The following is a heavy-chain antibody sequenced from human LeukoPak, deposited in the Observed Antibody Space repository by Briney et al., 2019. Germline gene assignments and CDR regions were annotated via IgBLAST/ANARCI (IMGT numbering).Heavy chain of an antibody. Sequence: GGSLRLSCAASGFTFDDYAMHWVRQAPGKGLEWVSGISWNSGSIGYADSVKGRFTISRDNAKNSLYLQMNSLRAEDTALYYCAKNGPAEYYDSSGYFDYWGQGTLVTVSS. D-gene: IGHD3-22*01. CDR2: ISWNSGSI. CDR1: GFTFDDYA. J-gene: IGHJ4*02. CDR3: AKNGPAEYYDSSGYFDY. V-gene: IGHV3-9*01.